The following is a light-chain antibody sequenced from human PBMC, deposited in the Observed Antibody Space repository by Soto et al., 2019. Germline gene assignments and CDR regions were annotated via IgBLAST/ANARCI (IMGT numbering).Light chain of an antibody. V-gene: IGKV1-5*03. CDR1: QSISSW. J-gene: IGKJ4*01. Sequence: DIQVTQSPSTLSASVGDRVTITCRASQSISSWLAWYQQKPGKDPKLLIYKASSLQSGVPLKFSGSGSGTEFTLTINNLQPDDFATYYCQQYDSYPLTFGGGTKVEIK. CDR3: QQYDSYPLT. CDR2: KAS.